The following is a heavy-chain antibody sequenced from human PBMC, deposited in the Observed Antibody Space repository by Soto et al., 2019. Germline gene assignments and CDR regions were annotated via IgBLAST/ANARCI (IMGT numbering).Heavy chain of an antibody. CDR1: GFTFSNYA. J-gene: IGHJ6*02. CDR3: AKDLNGSGSFTSYYHYGMDD. Sequence: EVQMLESGGGLVHPGGSLRLSCAASGFTFSNYAMNWVRQAPGKGLEWVSSISGSGRNTYYADSVKGRLTISRDSSKNTLYLQMNSLRVEDTGVYYCAKDLNGSGSFTSYYHYGMDDGGQGNTVTVSS. CDR2: ISGSGRNT. V-gene: IGHV3-23*01. D-gene: IGHD3-10*01.